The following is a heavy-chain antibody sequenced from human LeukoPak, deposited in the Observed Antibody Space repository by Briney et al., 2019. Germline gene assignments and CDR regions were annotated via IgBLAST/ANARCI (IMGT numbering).Heavy chain of an antibody. Sequence: GGSLRLSCAASGFTFSSYAMHWVRQAPGKGLEWVAVIPYDGSNKYYADSVKGRFTISRDNSKNTLYPQMNSLRAEDTAVYYCARGVLLVKPFDYWGQGTLVTVSS. V-gene: IGHV3-30-3*01. J-gene: IGHJ4*02. D-gene: IGHD3-9*01. CDR3: ARGVLLVKPFDY. CDR1: GFTFSSYA. CDR2: IPYDGSNK.